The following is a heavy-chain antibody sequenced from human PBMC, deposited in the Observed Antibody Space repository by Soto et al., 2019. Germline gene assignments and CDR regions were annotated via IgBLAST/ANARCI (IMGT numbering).Heavy chain of an antibody. CDR2: IIPILGIA. J-gene: IGHJ6*03. CDR1: GGTFSSYT. CDR3: ARVMTIFGVVASGYMDV. V-gene: IGHV1-69*02. D-gene: IGHD3-3*01. Sequence: QVQLVQSGAEVKKPGSSVKVSCKASGGTFSSYTISWVRQAPGQGLEWMGRIIPILGIANYAQKFQSRVTITADKSTSTAYMELSSLRAEDTAVYYCARVMTIFGVVASGYMDVWGKGTTVTVSS.